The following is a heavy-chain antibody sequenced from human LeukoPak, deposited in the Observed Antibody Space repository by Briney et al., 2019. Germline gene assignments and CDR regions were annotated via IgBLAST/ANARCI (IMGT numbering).Heavy chain of an antibody. Sequence: VRTLRLSCAVSGFTFSIYSMNWVRQVPGKGLEWVSSMDSSGNYIYYADSLKGRFTISRDNAKISLFLQMNSLRAEDTAVYYCSRRYCSSTNCYSFDYWGQGTLVTVSS. D-gene: IGHD2-2*01. CDR3: SRRYCSSTNCYSFDY. J-gene: IGHJ4*02. CDR1: GFTFSIYS. V-gene: IGHV3-21*01. CDR2: MDSSGNYI.